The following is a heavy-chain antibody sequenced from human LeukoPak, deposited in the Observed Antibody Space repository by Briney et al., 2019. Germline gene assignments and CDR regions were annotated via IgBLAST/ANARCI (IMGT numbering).Heavy chain of an antibody. CDR1: GFTFSIYC. Sequence: GGSLRLSCAASGFTFSIYCMHCVRQAPGEGGVWVSRINSDWSSTSYGDSVKRRFTISRDNAKNTLYLQKNSRRAEDKAVYYCARPDSYCSGGSCYRYDAFDIWGQGTMATVSS. V-gene: IGHV3-74*01. D-gene: IGHD2-15*01. J-gene: IGHJ3*02. CDR2: INSDWSST. CDR3: ARPDSYCSGGSCYRYDAFDI.